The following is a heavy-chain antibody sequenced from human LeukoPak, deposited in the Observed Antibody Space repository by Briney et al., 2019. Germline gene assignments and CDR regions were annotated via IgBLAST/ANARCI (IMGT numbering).Heavy chain of an antibody. CDR3: ARAVGYYGSGSSGEEWFDP. CDR1: GGSVGSFS. J-gene: IGHJ5*02. D-gene: IGHD3-10*01. Sequence: SETLSLTCKVSGGSVGSFSWSWIRQSPGKGLEWIGFIYYNGSTSYNPSLKSRVTISVDRSKSQFSLKLTSVTAADTALYYCARAVGYYGSGSSGEEWFDPWGQGTLVTVSS. V-gene: IGHV4-59*08. CDR2: IYYNGST.